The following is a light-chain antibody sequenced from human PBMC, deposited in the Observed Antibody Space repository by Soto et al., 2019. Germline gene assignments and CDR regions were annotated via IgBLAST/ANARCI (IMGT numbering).Light chain of an antibody. CDR1: SNDVGGNNDY. Sequence: LTQPPSASVSPGQSVTISCTGSSNDVGGNNDYVSWYQQHPGKARKLLIYAVSKRPSWVSERFSGSKSGNTASLTVSGLQAEDEADYYCIAYAGNDNIVFGSGTKVTVL. CDR3: IAYAGNDNIV. J-gene: IGLJ1*01. V-gene: IGLV2-8*01. CDR2: AVS.